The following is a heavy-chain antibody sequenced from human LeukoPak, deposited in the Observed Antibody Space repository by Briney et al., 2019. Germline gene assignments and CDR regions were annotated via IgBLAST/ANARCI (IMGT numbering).Heavy chain of an antibody. CDR2: ISSSSYI. CDR1: GFTFSSYS. V-gene: IGHV3-21*01. Sequence: PGGSLRLSCAASGFTFSSYSMNWVRQAPGKGLEWVSSISSSSYIYYADSVKGRFTISRDNAKNSLYLQMNSLRAEDTAVYYCARRSTSSNFDYWGQGTLVTVSS. D-gene: IGHD2-2*01. CDR3: ARRSTSSNFDY. J-gene: IGHJ4*02.